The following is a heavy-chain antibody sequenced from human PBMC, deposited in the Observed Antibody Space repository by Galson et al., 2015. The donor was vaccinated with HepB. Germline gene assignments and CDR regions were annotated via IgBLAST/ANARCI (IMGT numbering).Heavy chain of an antibody. Sequence: SETLSLTCAVYGGSFSGYSWTWIRQPPGKGLEWIGEINDSGSTNYNPSLKSRVTISVDTSRKQFSLKLSSVTAADTAVYFCARGRGTGGYCRSGTCFPHRERDFDSWGQGNLVTVSS. V-gene: IGHV4-34*01. CDR2: INDSGST. J-gene: IGHJ4*02. D-gene: IGHD2-15*01. CDR1: GGSFSGYS. CDR3: ARGRGTGGYCRSGTCFPHRERDFDS.